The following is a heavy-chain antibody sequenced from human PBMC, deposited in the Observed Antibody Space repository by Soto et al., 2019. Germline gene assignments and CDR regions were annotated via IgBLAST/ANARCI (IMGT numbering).Heavy chain of an antibody. D-gene: IGHD1-20*01. CDR3: LRHRGGILSADTGGWFDP. J-gene: IGHJ5*02. CDR2: IYPSGST. CDR1: GDSISSSSFY. V-gene: IGHV4-39*01. Sequence: ETLSLTCTVSGDSISSSSFYWAWIRQPPGKGLEWIGSIYPSGSTYYNPSLKSRVTISVDTSKNQFSLKLSSLTAADTTVYYCLRHRGGILSADTGGWFDPWGQGTLVT.